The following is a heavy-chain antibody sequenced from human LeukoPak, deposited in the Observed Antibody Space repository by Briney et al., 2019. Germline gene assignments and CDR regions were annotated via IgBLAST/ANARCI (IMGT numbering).Heavy chain of an antibody. D-gene: IGHD3-22*01. CDR3: ARDLGQYYDTSDNWFDP. CDR2: ISSSGSTI. CDR1: GFTFSSYE. J-gene: IGHJ5*02. Sequence: PAGSLRLSCAASGFTFSSYEMNWVRQAPGKGLEWVSYISSSGSTIYYADSVKGRFTISRDNAKNTLNLQMNSLRAEDTAVYYCARDLGQYYDTSDNWFDPWGQGTLVTVSS. V-gene: IGHV3-48*03.